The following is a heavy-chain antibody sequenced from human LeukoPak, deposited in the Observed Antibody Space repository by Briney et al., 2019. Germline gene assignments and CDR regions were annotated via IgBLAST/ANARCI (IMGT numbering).Heavy chain of an antibody. CDR2: IDGGGVNT. J-gene: IGHJ4*02. V-gene: IGHV3-23*01. CDR1: GYTFSNYG. Sequence: GGSLRLSCAGSGYTFSNYGMSWVRQAPGKGLEWVSAIDGGGVNTLYADSVKGRFTISRDNSKNTVYLQMNSLSAEDTAIYYCAKRSARPKPFDCWGQGTLVTVSS. CDR3: AKRSARPKPFDC. D-gene: IGHD6-25*01.